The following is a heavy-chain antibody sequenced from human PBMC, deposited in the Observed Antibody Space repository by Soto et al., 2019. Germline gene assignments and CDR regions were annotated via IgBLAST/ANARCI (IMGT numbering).Heavy chain of an antibody. V-gene: IGHV1-3*01. CDR3: ATSVVPADPADY. Sequence: QVELVQSGAEVKKPGASVKVSCKASGYTFTRYDMHWMRQAPGQRLEWMGWINAGNGNTKYSQKFQGRVTITRDTSASTAFMELSSLRSEDTAVYYCATSVVPADPADYWGQGTLVTVSS. CDR2: INAGNGNT. D-gene: IGHD2-2*01. CDR1: GYTFTRYD. J-gene: IGHJ4*02.